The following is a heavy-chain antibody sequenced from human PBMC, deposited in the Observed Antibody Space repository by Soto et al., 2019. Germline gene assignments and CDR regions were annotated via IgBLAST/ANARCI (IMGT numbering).Heavy chain of an antibody. CDR1: GYPVTAYY. CDR3: ARGGGVGVAGSAAFDM. V-gene: IGHV1-2*02. Sequence: QLHLVQSGAVVKKPGASVTVSCSASGYPVTAYYMHWVRQAPGRGLEWMGGINPATGAAKYTQTFQGRVNLTRDTSTSTVFMELSGLTSEDPAGFYCARGGGVGVAGSAAFDMWGQGTLVTVSS. D-gene: IGHD3-3*01. J-gene: IGHJ3*02. CDR2: INPATGAA.